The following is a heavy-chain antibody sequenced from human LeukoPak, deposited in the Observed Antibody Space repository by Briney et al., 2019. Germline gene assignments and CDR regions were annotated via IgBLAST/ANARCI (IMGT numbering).Heavy chain of an antibody. V-gene: IGHV1-2*02. CDR3: ATGDYVGAFDI. CDR2: INPNSGGT. J-gene: IGHJ3*02. Sequence: ASVKVSCKASGYTFTSYGISWVRQAPGQGLEWMGWINPNSGGTNYAQKFQGRVTMTRDTSISTAYMELSRLRSDDTAVYYCATGDYVGAFDIWGQGTMVTVSS. D-gene: IGHD4-17*01. CDR1: GYTFTSYG.